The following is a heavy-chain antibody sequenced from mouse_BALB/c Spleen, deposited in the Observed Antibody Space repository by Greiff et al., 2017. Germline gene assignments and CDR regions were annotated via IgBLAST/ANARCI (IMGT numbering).Heavy chain of an antibody. CDR3: TRNYYAMDY. CDR2: INPSNGGT. J-gene: IGHJ4*01. CDR1: GYTFTSYY. Sequence: VQLQESGAELVKPGASVKLSCKASGYTFTSYYMYWVKQRPGQGLEWIGEINPSNGGTNFNEKFKSKATLTVDKSSSTAYMQLSSLTSEDSAVYYCTRNYYAMDYWGQGTSVTVSS. V-gene: IGHV1S16*01.